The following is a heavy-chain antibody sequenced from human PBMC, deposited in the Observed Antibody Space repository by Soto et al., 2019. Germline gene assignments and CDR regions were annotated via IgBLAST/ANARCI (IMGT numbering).Heavy chain of an antibody. J-gene: IGHJ5*02. CDR1: GGSVDSVNHY. V-gene: IGHV4-30-4*01. CDR3: ATSEYSSLSINWFDP. D-gene: IGHD6-6*01. CDR2: IYNSGYP. Sequence: SETLSLTCTVSGGSVDSVNHYWSWIRQSPGKGLEWIGYIYNSGYPHYNPSLRGRVKIFLDKSRNQFSLRLTSVTAADTAMYFCATSEYSSLSINWFDPWGQGALVTVSS.